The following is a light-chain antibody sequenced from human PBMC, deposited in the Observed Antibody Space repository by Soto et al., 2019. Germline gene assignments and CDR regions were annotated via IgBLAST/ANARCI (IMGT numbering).Light chain of an antibody. J-gene: IGLJ1*01. Sequence: QSALTQPASASGSPGQWITISCTGTSCDIGGYNYVSWYQHHPGKAPKLMIYDVSNRPSGVSSRFSGSKSGNTASLTISGLQSEDEADYYCCSYTSSSTPLDVFGTGTKLTVL. V-gene: IGLV2-14*03. CDR1: SCDIGGYNY. CDR2: DVS. CDR3: CSYTSSSTPLDV.